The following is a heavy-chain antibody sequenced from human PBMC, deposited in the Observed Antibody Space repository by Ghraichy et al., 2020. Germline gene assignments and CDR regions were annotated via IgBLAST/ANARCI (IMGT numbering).Heavy chain of an antibody. D-gene: IGHD6-13*01. V-gene: IGHV4-34*01. CDR3: ARGGVAAADGSWFDP. CDR2: INHSGST. J-gene: IGHJ5*02. CDR1: GGSFSGYY. Sequence: SETLSLTCAVYGGSFSGYYWSWIRQPPGKGLEWIGEINHSGSTNYNPSLKSRVTISVDTSKNQFSLKLSSVTAADTAVYYCARGGVAAADGSWFDPWGQGTLVTVSS.